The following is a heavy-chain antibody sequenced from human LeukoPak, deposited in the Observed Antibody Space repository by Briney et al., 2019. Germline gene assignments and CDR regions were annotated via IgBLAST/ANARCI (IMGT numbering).Heavy chain of an antibody. D-gene: IGHD5-12*01. CDR2: ISYDGSNK. V-gene: IGHV3-30*18. Sequence: GGSLRLSCAASGFTFSSYGMHWVRQAPGKGLEWVAVISYDGSNKYYADSVKGRFTISRDNSKNTLYLQMNSLRAEDTAVYYCAKDLGYSGYDGGVYYYGMDVWGQGTTVTVSS. J-gene: IGHJ6*02. CDR1: GFTFSSYG. CDR3: AKDLGYSGYDGGVYYYGMDV.